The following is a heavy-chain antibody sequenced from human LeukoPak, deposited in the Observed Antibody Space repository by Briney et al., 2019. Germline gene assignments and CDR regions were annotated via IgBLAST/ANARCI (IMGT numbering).Heavy chain of an antibody. CDR2: ISWTGDRT. CDR1: GFNFDEYA. CDR3: AKDMDIGYCSSTSCY. Sequence: GGSLRLSCTASGFNFDEYAMYWVRQAPGKGLEWVSGISWTGDRTTYADSVKGRFTISRDNSKNTLYLQMNSLRAEDTAVYYCAKDMDIGYCSSTSCYWGQGTLVTVSS. V-gene: IGHV3-9*01. J-gene: IGHJ4*02. D-gene: IGHD2-2*01.